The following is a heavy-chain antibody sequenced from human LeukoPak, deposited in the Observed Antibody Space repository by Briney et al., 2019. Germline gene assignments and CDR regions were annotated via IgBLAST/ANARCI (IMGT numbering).Heavy chain of an antibody. CDR2: IYTSGST. J-gene: IGHJ4*02. D-gene: IGHD1-26*01. CDR1: GGSISIYY. Sequence: SETLSLTCTVSGGSISIYYWSWIRQPAGKGLEWIGRIYTSGSTSYNPSLKSRVTMSVDTSKNQFSLKLSSVTAADTAVYYCARRGELQVFDYWGQGTLVTVSS. V-gene: IGHV4-4*07. CDR3: ARRGELQVFDY.